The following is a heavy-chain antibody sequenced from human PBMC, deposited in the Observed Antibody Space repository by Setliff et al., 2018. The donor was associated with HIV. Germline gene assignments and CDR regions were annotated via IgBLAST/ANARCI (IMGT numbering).Heavy chain of an antibody. D-gene: IGHD7-27*01. V-gene: IGHV3-53*05. J-gene: IGHJ4*02. CDR2: IYGDGRT. CDR3: VRSLGIEELFDS. CDR1: GFTVSNNY. Sequence: GGSLRLSCEVSGFTVSNNYMTWVRQTPGQGLEWVSTIYGDGRTFYAESVKGRFTISKDTSNGRVVLTMTNMDPVDTATYYCVRSLGIEELFDSWGQGTLVTVSS.